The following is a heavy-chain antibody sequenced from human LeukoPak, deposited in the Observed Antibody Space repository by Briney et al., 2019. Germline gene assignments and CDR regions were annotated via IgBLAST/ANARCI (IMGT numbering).Heavy chain of an antibody. CDR2: IYYSGST. CDR1: GGSISSYY. J-gene: IGHJ3*02. V-gene: IGHV4-59*08. Sequence: SETLSLTCTVSGGSISSYYWRWIRQPPGKGLEWIGYIYYSGSTNYNPSLKSRVTISVDTSKNQFSLKLSSVTAADTAVYYCARVRYYYDSSGSSAFDIWGQGTMVTVSS. D-gene: IGHD3-22*01. CDR3: ARVRYYYDSSGSSAFDI.